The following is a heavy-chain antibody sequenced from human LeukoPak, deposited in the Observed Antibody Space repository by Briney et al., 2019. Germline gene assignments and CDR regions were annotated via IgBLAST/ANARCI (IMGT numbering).Heavy chain of an antibody. D-gene: IGHD3-10*01. CDR3: ARAEPARGYNWFDP. CDR2: TYYRSKWYS. Sequence: SQTLSLTCAISGDSVSSNSAAWNWIRQSPSRGLEWLGRTYYRSKWYSDYAVSVKSRITINPDTSKNQFSLQLNSVTPEDTAVYYCARAEPARGYNWFDPWGQGTLVTVSS. J-gene: IGHJ5*02. CDR1: GDSVSSNSAA. V-gene: IGHV6-1*01.